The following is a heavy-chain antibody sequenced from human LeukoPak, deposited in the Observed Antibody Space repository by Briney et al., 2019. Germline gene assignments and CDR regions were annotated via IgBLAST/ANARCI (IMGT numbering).Heavy chain of an antibody. CDR3: ARHPYSSGYYFEDY. CDR2: ISAYNGNT. V-gene: IGHV1-18*01. J-gene: IGHJ4*02. CDR1: GYTFTSYG. Sequence: VASVKVSCKASGYTFTSYGISWVRQAPGQGLEWMGWISAYNGNTNYAQKLQGRVTMTTDTSTSTAYMELRSLRSDDTVVYYCARHPYSSGYYFEDYWGQGTLVTVSS. D-gene: IGHD3-22*01.